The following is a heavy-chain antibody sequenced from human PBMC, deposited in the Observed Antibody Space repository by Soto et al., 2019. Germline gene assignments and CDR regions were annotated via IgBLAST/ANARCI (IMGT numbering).Heavy chain of an antibody. Sequence: GASVKVSCKASGYTFTSYGISWVRQAPGQGLEWMGWISAYNGNTNYAQKLQGRVTMTTDTSTSTAYMELRSLRSDDTAVYYCARSSGDYYDSSPASGMDVWGQGTTVTVSS. V-gene: IGHV1-18*04. J-gene: IGHJ6*02. CDR2: ISAYNGNT. CDR3: ARSSGDYYDSSPASGMDV. CDR1: GYTFTSYG. D-gene: IGHD3-22*01.